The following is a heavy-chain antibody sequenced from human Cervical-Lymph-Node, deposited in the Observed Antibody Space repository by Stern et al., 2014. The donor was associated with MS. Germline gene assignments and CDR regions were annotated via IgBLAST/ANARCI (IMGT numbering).Heavy chain of an antibody. D-gene: IGHD3-22*01. CDR1: GGSISSSNW. V-gene: IGHV4-4*02. Sequence: QVQLQESGPGLVKPSGTLSLTCAVSGGSISSSNWWSWVRQPPGKGLEWIGEIYHSGSTNYNPSLKSRVTISVDKSKNQFSLKLSSVTAADTAVYYCARKGRYLYYYDSDNWFDPWGQGTLVTVSS. J-gene: IGHJ5*02. CDR2: IYHSGST. CDR3: ARKGRYLYYYDSDNWFDP.